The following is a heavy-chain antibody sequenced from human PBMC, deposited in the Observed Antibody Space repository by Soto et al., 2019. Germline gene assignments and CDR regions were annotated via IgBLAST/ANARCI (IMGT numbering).Heavy chain of an antibody. V-gene: IGHV3-30-3*01. CDR1: GFTFSNYA. J-gene: IGHJ4*02. CDR3: ATGYSTTWYRDY. Sequence: QVQLVESGGGVVQPGRSLRLSCAASGFTFSNYAIHWVRQAPGKGLEWVAFISFDGSNTYYADSLKGRFTISRDNSKNTLYLQMSSLRVEDTAVYYCATGYSTTWYRDYWGQGTLVTVAS. D-gene: IGHD6-13*01. CDR2: ISFDGSNT.